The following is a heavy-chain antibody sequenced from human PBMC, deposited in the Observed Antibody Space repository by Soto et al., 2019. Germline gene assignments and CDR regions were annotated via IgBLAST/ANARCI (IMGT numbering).Heavy chain of an antibody. CDR3: ARGNVVAIDY. Sequence: SETLSLTCTVSGGSISDHYYMWIRQSPGKGLEYIGYIYNGGRTDYNPSLKSRVTISVDRSKNQFSLKLSSVTAADTAVYYCARGNVVAIDYWGQGTLVTVSS. CDR2: IYNGGRT. J-gene: IGHJ4*02. V-gene: IGHV4-59*11. CDR1: GGSISDHY. D-gene: IGHD2-21*01.